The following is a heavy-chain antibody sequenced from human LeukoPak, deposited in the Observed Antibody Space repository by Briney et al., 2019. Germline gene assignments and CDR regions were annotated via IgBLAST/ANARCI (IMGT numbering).Heavy chain of an antibody. Sequence: VASVKVSCKASGYTFTGYYMHWVRQAPGQGLEWMGWINPNSGGTNYAQKFQGRVTMTRDTSISTTYMELSSLTSEDTAVYYCTRAGIPGYCGAATCSNWLDPWGQGTLVTVSS. D-gene: IGHD2-15*01. CDR2: INPNSGGT. J-gene: IGHJ5*02. CDR3: TRAGIPGYCGAATCSNWLDP. CDR1: GYTFTGYY. V-gene: IGHV1-2*02.